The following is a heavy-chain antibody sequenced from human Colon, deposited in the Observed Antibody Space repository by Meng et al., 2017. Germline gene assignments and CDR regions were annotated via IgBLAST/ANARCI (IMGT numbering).Heavy chain of an antibody. D-gene: IGHD6-19*01. CDR2: AST. CDR3: ARERLSSGWYGGRWFDP. Sequence: RRVSGPGPVRPSETLSLLCSVSGGSVSSAGYQWSWIRQPPGKGLEWIGYASTNYNPSLKSRVTISVDTSKNQFSLRLTSVTAADTAVYYCARERLSSGWYGGRWFDPWGQGTLVTVSS. V-gene: IGHV4-61*08. CDR1: GGSVSSAGYQ. J-gene: IGHJ5*02.